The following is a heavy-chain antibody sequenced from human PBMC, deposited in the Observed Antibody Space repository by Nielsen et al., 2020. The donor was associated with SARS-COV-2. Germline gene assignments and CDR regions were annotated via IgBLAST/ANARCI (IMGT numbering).Heavy chain of an antibody. D-gene: IGHD3/OR15-3a*01. CDR1: GYTFTDYY. V-gene: IGHV1-2*02. CDR3: ARARATIFGLVMSYGMDV. J-gene: IGHJ6*02. Sequence: ASVKVSCKASGYTFTDYYIHWVRQAPGQGLEWMGWINPDSGGTDYAEKFQGRVSMTRDTSITTAYMELTRLRSDDTAVYYCARARATIFGLVMSYGMDVWGQGTTVAVSS. CDR2: INPDSGGT.